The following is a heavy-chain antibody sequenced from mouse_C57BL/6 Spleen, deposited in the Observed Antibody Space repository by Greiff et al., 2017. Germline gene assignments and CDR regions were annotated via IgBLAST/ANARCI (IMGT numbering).Heavy chain of an antibody. D-gene: IGHD3-3*01. J-gene: IGHJ3*01. CDR2: IYPRDGST. Sequence: QVQLQHSGPELVKPGASVKLSCKASGYTFTSYDINWVKQRPGQGLEWIGWIYPRDGSTKDNEKFKGKATLTVDTSSSTAYMELHSLTSEDSAVYFCARKGWDVWFAYWGQGTLVTVSA. V-gene: IGHV1-85*01. CDR1: GYTFTSYD. CDR3: ARKGWDVWFAY.